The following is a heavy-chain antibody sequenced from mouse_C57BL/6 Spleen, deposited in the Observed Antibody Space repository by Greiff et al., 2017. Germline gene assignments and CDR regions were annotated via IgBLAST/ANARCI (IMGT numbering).Heavy chain of an antibody. CDR3: AGWYYAYAMDY. D-gene: IGHD1-1*02. CDR2: IDPSDSYT. J-gene: IGHJ4*01. Sequence: QVHVKQPGAELVRPGTSVKLSCKASGYTFTSYWMHWVKQRPGQGLEWIGVIDPSDSYTNYNQKFKGKATLTVDTSSSTAYMQLSSLTSEDSAVYYCAGWYYAYAMDYWGQGTSVTVSS. CDR1: GYTFTSYW. V-gene: IGHV1-59*01.